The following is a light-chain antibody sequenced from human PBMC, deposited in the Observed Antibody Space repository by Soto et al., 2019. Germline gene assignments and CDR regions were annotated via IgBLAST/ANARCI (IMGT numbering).Light chain of an antibody. J-gene: IGKJ4*01. CDR3: QQYNTYFLT. V-gene: IGKV1-5*01. CDR2: DAS. CDR1: QSVSSW. Sequence: DIQMTHSPSTLSASVGDRVTITCRASQSVSSWLAWYQQKPGKAPKLLIYDASSLESGVPSRFSGSGSGTEFTLTISSLQPDDFASYHCQQYNTYFLTFGGGTKV.